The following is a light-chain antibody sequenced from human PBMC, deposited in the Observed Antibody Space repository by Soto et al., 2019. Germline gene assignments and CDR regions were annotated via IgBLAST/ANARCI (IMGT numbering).Light chain of an antibody. CDR3: QQTYNTPYT. J-gene: IGKJ2*01. CDR2: AAS. V-gene: IGKV1-39*01. CDR1: QSISSY. Sequence: DIQMTQSPSSLSAFVGDRVTITCRASQSISSYLNWYQQKPGKAPNLLIYAASSLQSGVPSRFSGGASGTDFTLTISSLQPEDFATYYCQQTYNTPYTFGQGTKLEIK.